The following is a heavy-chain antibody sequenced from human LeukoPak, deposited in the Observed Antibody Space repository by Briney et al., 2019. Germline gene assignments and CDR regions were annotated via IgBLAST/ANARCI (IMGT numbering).Heavy chain of an antibody. CDR1: GYSFTSYW. CDR3: ARQGALSGYYDSSGYYWFDP. Sequence: GESLKISCKGSGYSFTSYWIGWVRQMPGKGLEWMGIIYPGDSDTRYSPSFQGQVTISADKSISTTYLQWSSLKASDTAMYYCARQGALSGYYDSSGYYWFDPWGQGTLVTVSS. J-gene: IGHJ5*02. V-gene: IGHV5-51*01. D-gene: IGHD3-22*01. CDR2: IYPGDSDT.